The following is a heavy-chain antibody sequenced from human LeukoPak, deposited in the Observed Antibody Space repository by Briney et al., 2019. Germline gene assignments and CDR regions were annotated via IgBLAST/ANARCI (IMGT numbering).Heavy chain of an antibody. J-gene: IGHJ4*02. D-gene: IGHD6-19*01. Sequence: GGSLRLSCAASGFTFSSYAMSWVRQAPGKGLEWVANIKQDGSEKYYVDSVKGRFTISRDNAKNSLFLQMNSLRAEDTALYYCTRDGSDMGDYWGLGILVTVSS. CDR2: IKQDGSEK. CDR1: GFTFSSYA. CDR3: TRDGSDMGDY. V-gene: IGHV3-7*03.